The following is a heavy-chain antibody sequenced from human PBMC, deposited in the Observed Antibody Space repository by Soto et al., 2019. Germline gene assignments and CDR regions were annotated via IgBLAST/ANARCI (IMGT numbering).Heavy chain of an antibody. J-gene: IGHJ6*02. D-gene: IGHD3-10*01. CDR2: ISYDGSNK. CDR1: GLTSGSYA. CDR3: ATVYGRIRGGMDV. V-gene: IGHV3-30-3*01. Sequence: GGSWGFPWAPSGLTSGSYAMPWVGKAQGKGLEWVAVISYDGSNKYYADSVKGRFPISRDNPKTTLYLQMKSLRAEDRAVYYCATVYGRIRGGMDVWGQGTTVTVSS.